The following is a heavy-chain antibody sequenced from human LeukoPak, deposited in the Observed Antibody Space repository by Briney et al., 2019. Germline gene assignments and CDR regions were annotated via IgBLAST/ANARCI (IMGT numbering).Heavy chain of an antibody. CDR1: GYTFTGYY. Sequence: ASVKVSCKASGYTFTGYYMHWVRQAPGQGLEWMGWINPNSGGTNYAQKFQGRVTMTRDTSISTAYMELSRLRSDDTAVYYCARVGSYYVGVIDYWGQGTLVTVSS. V-gene: IGHV1-2*02. D-gene: IGHD1-26*01. J-gene: IGHJ4*02. CDR2: INPNSGGT. CDR3: ARVGSYYVGVIDY.